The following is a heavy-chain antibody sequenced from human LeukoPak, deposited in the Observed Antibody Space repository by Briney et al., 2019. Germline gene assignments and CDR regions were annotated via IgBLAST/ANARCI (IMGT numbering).Heavy chain of an antibody. CDR1: GGSISSSSYY. CDR2: IYYSGST. Sequence: SETLSLTCTVSGGSISSSSYYWGWIRQPPGKGLEWIGSIYYSGSTYYNPSLKSRVTISVDTSKNQFSLKLSSVTAADTAVYYCARMGSYYDFWSGYYTFHPYYFDYWGQGTLVTVSS. J-gene: IGHJ4*02. D-gene: IGHD3-3*01. V-gene: IGHV4-39*07. CDR3: ARMGSYYDFWSGYYTFHPYYFDY.